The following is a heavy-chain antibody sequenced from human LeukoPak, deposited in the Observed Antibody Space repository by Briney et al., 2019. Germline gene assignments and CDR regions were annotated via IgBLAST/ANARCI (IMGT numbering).Heavy chain of an antibody. Sequence: PSETLSLTCAVSVGAISSYYWSWRGRPAGQGRGWSVFIYYSGSTNYNPSLKRRVTISVHTSKNQFSLKLSSLTAADTAVYYCARGYSSSFYYMDVWGKGTTVTISS. CDR3: ARGYSSSFYYMDV. V-gene: IGHV4-59*01. CDR2: IYYSGST. D-gene: IGHD6-13*01. J-gene: IGHJ6*03. CDR1: VGAISSYY.